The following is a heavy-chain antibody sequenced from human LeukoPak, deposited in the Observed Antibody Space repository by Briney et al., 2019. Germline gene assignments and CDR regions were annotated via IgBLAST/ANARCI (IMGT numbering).Heavy chain of an antibody. CDR3: AKDFYPGGSWDSFDI. CDR1: GFTFSSYA. D-gene: IGHD6-13*01. CDR2: ISGSGGST. J-gene: IGHJ3*02. V-gene: IGHV3-23*01. Sequence: PGGSLRLSCVASGFTFSSYAMSWVRQAPGKGLEWVSAISGSGGSTYYADSVKGRFTISRDNSKNTLYLQVISLRAEDTAVYYCAKDFYPGGSWDSFDIWGQGTMVTVSS.